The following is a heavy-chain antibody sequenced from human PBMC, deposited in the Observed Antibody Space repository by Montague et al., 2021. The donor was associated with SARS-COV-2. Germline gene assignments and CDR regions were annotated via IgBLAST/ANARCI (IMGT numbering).Heavy chain of an antibody. CDR2: ISSSSSYI. Sequence: SLRLSCPASGFTVSSNYMSWVRQAPGKGLEWVSSISSSSSYIYYADSVKGRFTISRDNAKNSLYLQMNSLRADDTAVYYCARDPHYDILTGYYSYWGQGTLVTVSS. D-gene: IGHD3-9*01. CDR1: GFTVSSNY. CDR3: ARDPHYDILTGYYSY. J-gene: IGHJ4*02. V-gene: IGHV3-21*01.